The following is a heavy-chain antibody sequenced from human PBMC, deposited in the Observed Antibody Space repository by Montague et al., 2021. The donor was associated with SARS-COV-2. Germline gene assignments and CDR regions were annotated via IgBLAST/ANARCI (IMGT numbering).Heavy chain of an antibody. D-gene: IGHD7-27*01. V-gene: IGHV4-39*01. CDR2: IYYSGRT. J-gene: IGHJ4*02. CDR3: ARHETGDPPFDD. CDR1: GGSIIRSDYY. Sequence: SETLSLTCTVSGGSIIRSDYYWGWIRQAPGKGLEWIGSIYYSGRTMYTPSLKTRLSMSIDTSKNQFSLRLNSVTAADTSIYYCARHETGDPPFDDWGQGTRVTVSS.